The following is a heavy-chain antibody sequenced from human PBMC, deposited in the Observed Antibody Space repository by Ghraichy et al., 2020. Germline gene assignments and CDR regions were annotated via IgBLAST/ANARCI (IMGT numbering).Heavy chain of an antibody. J-gene: IGHJ4*02. D-gene: IGHD6-19*01. CDR3: ATAQAAVAGTFDY. CDR2: IYPGDSDT. CDR1: GYSFTSYW. V-gene: IGHV5-51*01. Sequence: GESLNISCKGSGYSFTSYWIGWVRQMPGKGLEWMGIIYPGDSDTRYSPSFQGQVTISADKSISTAYLQWSSLKASDTAMYYCATAQAAVAGTFDYWGQGTLVTVSS.